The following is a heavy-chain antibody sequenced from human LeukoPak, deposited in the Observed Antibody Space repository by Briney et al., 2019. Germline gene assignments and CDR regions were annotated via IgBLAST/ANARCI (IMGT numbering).Heavy chain of an antibody. CDR1: GDSISTGAYY. CDR2: IYHSGRT. J-gene: IGHJ5*02. V-gene: IGHV4-30-2*01. Sequence: SETLSLTCTVSGDSISTGAYYWSWIRQPPGKGLEWIGYIYHSGRTYYNPSLKSRVTISVDRSRNQFSLKLTSVTAADTAVYYCARGEQLAGGMDWFDPWGQGTLVTVSS. D-gene: IGHD6-13*01. CDR3: ARGEQLAGGMDWFDP.